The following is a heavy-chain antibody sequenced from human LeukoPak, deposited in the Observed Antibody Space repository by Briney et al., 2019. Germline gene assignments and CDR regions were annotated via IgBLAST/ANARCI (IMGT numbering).Heavy chain of an antibody. D-gene: IGHD1-1*01. CDR3: ATGVVTGTSR. Sequence: PGGSLRLSCAVSRITFRNAWMSWVRQAPGKGLEWVARIRSKTEGETKEYAASVKGRFAISRDDSRSRLYLQMNSLKTEDTAVYYCATGVVTGTSRWGQGTLVTVSS. J-gene: IGHJ4*02. V-gene: IGHV3-15*01. CDR1: RITFRNAW. CDR2: IRSKTEGETK.